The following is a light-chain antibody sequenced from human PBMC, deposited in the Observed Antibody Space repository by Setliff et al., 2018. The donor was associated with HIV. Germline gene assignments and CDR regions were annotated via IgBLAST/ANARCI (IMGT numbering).Light chain of an antibody. V-gene: IGKV1-5*03. CDR3: QQYSNFPWT. J-gene: IGKJ1*01. CDR1: QSISSW. CDR2: KAS. Sequence: DIQMTQSPSTLSASVGDRVTVTCRASQSISSWLVWYQQKPGKAPKLLIYKASTLESGVPSRFSGSGSGTEFTLTISSLQPDDFATYYCQQYSNFPWTFGQGTKVDIK.